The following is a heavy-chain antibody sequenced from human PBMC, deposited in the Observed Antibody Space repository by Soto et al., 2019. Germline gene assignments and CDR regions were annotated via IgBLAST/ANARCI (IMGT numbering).Heavy chain of an antibody. J-gene: IGHJ2*01. V-gene: IGHV2-5*02. CDR1: GFSLSTSGVG. CDR2: IYWDDDK. Sequence: QITLKESGPTLVKPTQTLTLTCTFSGFSLSTSGVGVGWIRQPPGKALEWLALIYWDDDKRYSPSLKSRLTITKDTSKNHVVLTMNNMDPVDTATYYCAHLSYYYDSSGYSWYFDLWGRGTLVTVSS. CDR3: AHLSYYYDSSGYSWYFDL. D-gene: IGHD3-22*01.